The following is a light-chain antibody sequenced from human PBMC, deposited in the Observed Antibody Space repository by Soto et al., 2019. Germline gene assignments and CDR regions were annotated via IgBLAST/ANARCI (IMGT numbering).Light chain of an antibody. V-gene: IGLV1-47*02. J-gene: IGLJ1*01. CDR1: SSNIGSNY. CDR3: AAWDDSLSGYV. CDR2: SNN. Sequence: SVRTQPPSASGTPGQRVTISCSGSSSNIGSNYVYWYQQLPGTAPKLLIYSNNQRPSGVPDRFSGSKSGTSASLAISGLRSEDEADYYCAAWDDSLSGYVFGTGTKVTAL.